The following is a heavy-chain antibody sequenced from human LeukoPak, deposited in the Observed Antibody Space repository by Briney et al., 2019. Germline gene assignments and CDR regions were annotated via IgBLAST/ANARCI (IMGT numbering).Heavy chain of an antibody. Sequence: SETLSLTCTVSGGSISSYYWSWIRQPPGKGLEWIGYIYYSGSTNYNPSLKSRVTISVDTSKNQFSLKLSSVTAADTAVYYCARVGRRYYDSSGYYVYYFDYWGQGTRVTVSS. CDR1: GGSISSYY. CDR2: IYYSGST. CDR3: ARVGRRYYDSSGYYVYYFDY. J-gene: IGHJ4*02. V-gene: IGHV4-59*01. D-gene: IGHD3-22*01.